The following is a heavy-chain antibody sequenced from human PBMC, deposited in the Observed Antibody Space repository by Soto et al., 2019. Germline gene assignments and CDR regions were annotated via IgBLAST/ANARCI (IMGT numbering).Heavy chain of an antibody. J-gene: IGHJ6*02. Sequence: GGSLRLSCAGSGFVFRDYSMNWVRQAPGRGLEWVSPISGSGASTYYADSVKGRFTISRDNSKNTLYLQMNSLRAEDTAVYYCAKDLRPAVAGVIYYYYYGMDVWGQGTTVTVSS. V-gene: IGHV3-23*01. CDR2: ISGSGAST. CDR1: GFVFRDYS. D-gene: IGHD6-19*01. CDR3: AKDLRPAVAGVIYYYYYGMDV.